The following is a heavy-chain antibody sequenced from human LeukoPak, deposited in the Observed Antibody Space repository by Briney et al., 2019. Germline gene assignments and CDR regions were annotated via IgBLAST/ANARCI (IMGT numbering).Heavy chain of an antibody. CDR3: AVGATHYYMDV. CDR1: GGSVISDSHF. V-gene: IGHV4-61*01. Sequence: SETLSLTCIVSGGSVISDSHFWVWIRQPPGKGLEWIAYIYYSGSTNYNPSLKSRVTISLDTSKNQFSLKLSSVTAAGTAVYYCAVGATHYYMDVWGKGTTVTVSS. J-gene: IGHJ6*03. D-gene: IGHD3-16*01. CDR2: IYYSGST.